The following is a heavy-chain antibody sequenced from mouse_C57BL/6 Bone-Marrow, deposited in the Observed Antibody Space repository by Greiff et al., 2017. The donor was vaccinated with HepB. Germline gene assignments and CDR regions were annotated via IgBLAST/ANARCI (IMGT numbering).Heavy chain of an antibody. CDR3: ARVNYGSSHYWYFDV. CDR2: ISDGGSYT. Sequence: EVKLVESGGGLVKPGGSLKLSCAASGFTFSSYAMSWVRQTPEKRLEWVATISDGGSYTYYPDNVKGRFTIYRDNAKNNLYLQMSHLKSEDTAMYYCARVNYGSSHYWYFDVWGTGTTVTVSS. J-gene: IGHJ1*03. D-gene: IGHD1-1*01. V-gene: IGHV5-4*03. CDR1: GFTFSSYA.